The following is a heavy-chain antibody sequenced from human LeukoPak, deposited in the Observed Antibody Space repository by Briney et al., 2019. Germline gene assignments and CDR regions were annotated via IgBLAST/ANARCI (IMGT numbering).Heavy chain of an antibody. J-gene: IGHJ4*02. CDR2: ISSNEYDT. D-gene: IGHD2-8*01. CDR1: GFTFGAYF. CDR3: VKDLNGTWSFDY. Sequence: GGSLRLSCSASGFTFGAYFMHWVRQAPGKGLQYVPSISSNEYDTYYADSVKGRFTISRDNSKNTLFLQMNNLRPEDTAVYYCVKDLNGTWSFDYWGRGTLVTVSS. V-gene: IGHV3-64D*06.